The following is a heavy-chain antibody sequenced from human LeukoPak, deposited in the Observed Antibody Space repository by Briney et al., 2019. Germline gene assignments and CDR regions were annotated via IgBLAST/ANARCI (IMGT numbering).Heavy chain of an antibody. V-gene: IGHV1-46*01. Sequence: ASVKVSCKASGYTITNNYMHWVRQAPGQGLEWMGVINPSGTGTSYAQKFQGRVTMNRDTSTSTLYMELSSLRSEDTAFYYCATDHSMADTAWWFDPWGQGTLVTVSS. CDR3: ATDHSMADTAWWFDP. D-gene: IGHD5-24*01. CDR1: GYTITNNY. CDR2: INPSGTGT. J-gene: IGHJ5*02.